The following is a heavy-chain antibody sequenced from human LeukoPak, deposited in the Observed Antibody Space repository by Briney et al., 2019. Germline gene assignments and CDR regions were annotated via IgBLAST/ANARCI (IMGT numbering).Heavy chain of an antibody. V-gene: IGHV4-61*01. CDR1: GGSVSSGSYY. D-gene: IGHD2-2*01. CDR2: IYYSGST. J-gene: IGHJ3*02. CDR3: AREAVRTANFDAFDI. Sequence: SETLSLTCTVSGGSVSSGSYYWSWIRQPPGKGLEWIGYIYYSGSTNYNPSLKSRVTISVDTSKNQFSLKLSSVTAADTAVYYCAREAVRTANFDAFDIWGQGTMVTASS.